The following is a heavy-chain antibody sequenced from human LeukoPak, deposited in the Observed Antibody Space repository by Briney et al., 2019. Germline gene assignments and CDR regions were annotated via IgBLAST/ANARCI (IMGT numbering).Heavy chain of an antibody. J-gene: IGHJ3*02. V-gene: IGHV4-59*08. CDR1: GGSISSYY. Sequence: SETLSLTCTVSGGSISSYYWSWIRQPPGKGLEWIGYIYYSGSTNYNPSLKSRVTISVDTSKNQLSLKLSSVTAADTAVYYCASTADYYDSSGPFFDIWGQGTMVTVSS. CDR3: ASTADYYDSSGPFFDI. CDR2: IYYSGST. D-gene: IGHD3-22*01.